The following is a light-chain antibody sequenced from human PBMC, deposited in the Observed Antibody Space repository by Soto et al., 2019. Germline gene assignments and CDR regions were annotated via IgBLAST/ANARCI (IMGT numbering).Light chain of an antibody. J-gene: IGLJ1*01. CDR3: VSCTSHSFYV. CDR2: EVN. V-gene: IGLV2-14*01. Sequence: QSVLSQPASVSGSPGQSITLSCTGTSADVGGYNYVSWYQQRPGKAPQLLIHEVNNRPSGVSFRFSGFKSGATASLTISGLQADGEGIYYCVSCTSHSFYVFGTGTKVTVL. CDR1: SADVGGYNY.